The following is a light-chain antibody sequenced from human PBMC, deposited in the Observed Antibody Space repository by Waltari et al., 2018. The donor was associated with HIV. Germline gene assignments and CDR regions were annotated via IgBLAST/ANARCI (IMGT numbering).Light chain of an antibody. J-gene: IGLJ3*02. Sequence: QSVLTQPPPVSGAPGQRVTIPCSGSSSNIGAGYDVAWYQQLPGTAPRFLIYGNNNRPSGVPDRFSGSKSGASASLAITGLQAEDEAIYYCLSYDDRLSGSRVFGGGTKVTVL. CDR1: SSNIGAGYD. V-gene: IGLV1-40*01. CDR2: GNN. CDR3: LSYDDRLSGSRV.